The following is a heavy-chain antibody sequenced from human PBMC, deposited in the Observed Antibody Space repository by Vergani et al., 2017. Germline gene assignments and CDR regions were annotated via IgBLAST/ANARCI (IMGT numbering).Heavy chain of an antibody. Sequence: QLQLQESGPGLVKPSETLSLTCTVSGGSISSSSYYWGWIRQPPGKGLEWIGSIYTSGSTNYNPSLKSRVTMSVDTSKNQFSLKLSSVTAADTAVYYCARCSHEGGSSWYEVGYYYYYYMDVWGKGTTVTVSS. V-gene: IGHV4-39*07. CDR3: ARCSHEGGSSWYEVGYYYYYYMDV. CDR2: IYTSGST. J-gene: IGHJ6*03. D-gene: IGHD6-13*01. CDR1: GGSISSSSYY.